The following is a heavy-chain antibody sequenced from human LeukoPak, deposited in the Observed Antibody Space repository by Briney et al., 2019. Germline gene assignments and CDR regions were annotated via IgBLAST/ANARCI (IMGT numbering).Heavy chain of an antibody. D-gene: IGHD1-14*01. Sequence: GSSVKVSCKASGYTFTSYGISWVRQAPGQGLEWMGWIDTYSGDTNSPRKVQGRVTMTTDTSTNTAYMELRRLRSDDTAVYYCARERTKGEPDAFDIWGQGTMVTVSS. CDR3: ARERTKGEPDAFDI. V-gene: IGHV1-18*01. J-gene: IGHJ3*02. CDR1: GYTFTSYG. CDR2: IDTYSGDT.